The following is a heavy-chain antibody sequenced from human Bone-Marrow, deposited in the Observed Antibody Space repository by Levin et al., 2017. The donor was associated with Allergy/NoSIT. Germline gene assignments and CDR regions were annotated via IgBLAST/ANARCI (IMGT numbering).Heavy chain of an antibody. J-gene: IGHJ4*02. D-gene: IGHD2-15*01. Sequence: PSETLSLTCTVSGGSISSSTYYWGWIRQPPGKGLEWIGTLFYTGTTYYNPSLKSRVTISVDTSKNQFSLNLRSVTASDKAVDYCAGRYWGGGSCQSAGTFDYWGQGTLVSVSS. CDR1: GGSISSSTYY. CDR2: LFYTGTT. V-gene: IGHV4-39*01. CDR3: AGRYWGGGSCQSAGTFDY.